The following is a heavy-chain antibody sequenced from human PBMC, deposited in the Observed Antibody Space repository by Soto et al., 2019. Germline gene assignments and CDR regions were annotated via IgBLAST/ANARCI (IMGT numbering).Heavy chain of an antibody. CDR3: ARDRKYSGYDALDY. CDR2: ISAYNGNT. V-gene: IGHV1-18*01. J-gene: IGHJ4*02. D-gene: IGHD5-12*01. Sequence: RASVKVSCKASGYTFTSYGISWVRQAPGQGLEWMGWISAYNGNTNYAQKLQGRVTMTTDTSTSTAYMELRSLRSDDTAVYYCARDRKYSGYDALDYWGQGTLVTVSS. CDR1: GYTFTSYG.